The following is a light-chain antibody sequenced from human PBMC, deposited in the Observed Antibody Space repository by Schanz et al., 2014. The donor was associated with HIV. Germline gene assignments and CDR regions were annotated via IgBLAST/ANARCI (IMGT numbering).Light chain of an antibody. CDR2: GAS. V-gene: IGKV3-11*01. Sequence: EIVLTQSPATLSLSPGERATLSCRASQSVSSYLAWYQQKPGQAPRLLIYGASNRASGIPPRFSGSGSGTDFTLTISSLQPGDFATYYCLQYNDDVYTFGQGTKLEIK. CDR3: LQYNDDVYT. CDR1: QSVSSY. J-gene: IGKJ2*01.